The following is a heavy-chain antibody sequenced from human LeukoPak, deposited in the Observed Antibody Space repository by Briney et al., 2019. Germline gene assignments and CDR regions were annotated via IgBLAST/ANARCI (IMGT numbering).Heavy chain of an antibody. CDR2: INPNSGGT. V-gene: IGHV1-2*02. CDR3: ARGDPDYEVY. D-gene: IGHD3-16*01. CDR1: GYTFTGYY. J-gene: IGHJ4*02. Sequence: ASVKVSCKASGYTFTGYYMHWVRQAPGQGLEWMGWINPNSGGTNYAQKFQGRVTITADESTSTAYMELSSLRSEDTAVYYCARGDPDYEVYWGQGTLVTVSS.